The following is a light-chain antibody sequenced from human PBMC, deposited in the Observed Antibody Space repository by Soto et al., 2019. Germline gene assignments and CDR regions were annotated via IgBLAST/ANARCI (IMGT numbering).Light chain of an antibody. Sequence: EIVLTQSPGTLSLSPGERATLSCRASQSVSSSYLAWYQQKPGQAPRLLIYGASSRDTGIQDRFSGSVSGTDLTLPISRLEPEDFAVYYCQHYGSSPWTFGQGTKVKIK. CDR1: QSVSSSY. CDR2: GAS. J-gene: IGKJ1*01. V-gene: IGKV3-20*01. CDR3: QHYGSSPWT.